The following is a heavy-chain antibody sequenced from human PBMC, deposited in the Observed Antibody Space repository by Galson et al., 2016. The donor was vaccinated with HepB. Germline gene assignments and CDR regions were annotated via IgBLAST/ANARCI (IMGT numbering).Heavy chain of an antibody. CDR1: GFTFDDYA. D-gene: IGHD3-3*01. Sequence: SLRLSCAASGFTFDDYAMSWVRQGPGSGLEWVSINWNGGSTLYADSVKGRVTISRDNAKNSLYLQINSLTVEDTAFFYCARHREEWLHPTFDLWGRGTLVTVSS. CDR2: NWNGGST. CDR3: ARHREEWLHPTFDL. V-gene: IGHV3-20*04. J-gene: IGHJ2*01.